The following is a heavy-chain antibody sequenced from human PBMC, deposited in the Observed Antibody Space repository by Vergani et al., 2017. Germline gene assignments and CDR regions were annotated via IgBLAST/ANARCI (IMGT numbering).Heavy chain of an antibody. CDR1: GFAFRTYC. CDR3: ARSRYDSSGFSTIFRY. CDR2: IWYDGSNT. D-gene: IGHD3-22*01. Sequence: QVQLVESGGGVVQPGRSLRLSCVASGFAFRTYCMHWVRQAPGKGLEWVAIIWYDGSNTYYADSVKGRFTVSRDNSRNTLFLQMNSLRVEDTAVYYCARSRYDSSGFSTIFRYWGQGTRVTVSS. V-gene: IGHV3-33*01. J-gene: IGHJ4*02.